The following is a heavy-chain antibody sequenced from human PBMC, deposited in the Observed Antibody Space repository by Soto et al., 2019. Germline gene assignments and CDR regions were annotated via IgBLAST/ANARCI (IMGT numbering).Heavy chain of an antibody. CDR2: IWYDGSNK. CDR3: ARGGVVVVPAYYYYMDV. CDR1: GFTFSSYG. D-gene: IGHD2-2*01. J-gene: IGHJ6*03. V-gene: IGHV3-33*01. Sequence: GGSLRLSCAASGFTFSSYGMHWVRQAPGKGLEWVAVIWYDGSNKYYADSVKGRFTISRDNSKNTLYLQMNSLRAEDTAVYYCARGGVVVVPAYYYYMDVWGKGTTVTVSS.